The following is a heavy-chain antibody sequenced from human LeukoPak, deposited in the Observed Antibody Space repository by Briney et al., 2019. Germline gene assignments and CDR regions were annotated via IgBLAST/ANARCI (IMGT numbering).Heavy chain of an antibody. Sequence: GASVKVSCKASGYNFLNYGISWVRQAPGQGLEWMGWISGKTGNINYAQKFQARATMTRDTSTSTAYMELRSLRSDDTAVYFCARRFLNSHPIYYYMDVRAKGTTVIVSS. CDR1: GYNFLNYG. V-gene: IGHV1-18*01. CDR2: ISGKTGNI. D-gene: IGHD2-21*01. CDR3: ARRFLNSHPIYYYMDV. J-gene: IGHJ6*03.